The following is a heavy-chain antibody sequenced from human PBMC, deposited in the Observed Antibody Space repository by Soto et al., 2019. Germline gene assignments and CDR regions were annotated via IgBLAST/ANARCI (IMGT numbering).Heavy chain of an antibody. CDR1: GGTFSSYT. J-gene: IGHJ6*03. V-gene: IGHV1-69*02. Sequence: SVKVSCKASGGTFSSYTISWVRQAPGQGLEWMGRIIPILGIANYAQKFQGRVTITADKSTSTAYMELSSLRSEDTAVYYCASGDLHCSSTSCPLYYYYYYMDVWGKGTTVTVSS. D-gene: IGHD2-2*01. CDR3: ASGDLHCSSTSCPLYYYYYYMDV. CDR2: IIPILGIA.